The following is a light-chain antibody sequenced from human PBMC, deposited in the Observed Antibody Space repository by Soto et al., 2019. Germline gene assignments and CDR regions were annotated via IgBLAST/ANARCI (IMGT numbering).Light chain of an antibody. Sequence: EIVLAQSPATLSLSPGERATLSCRASQTLSTNSLAWYQQRPGQTPRLLIYAASTRDTDIPDRFNGSGSGTDFALTINRLEPEDFAVYYCQQYDASPLTFGPGTTVDVK. CDR3: QQYDASPLT. V-gene: IGKV3-20*01. CDR1: QTLSTNS. CDR2: AAS. J-gene: IGKJ3*01.